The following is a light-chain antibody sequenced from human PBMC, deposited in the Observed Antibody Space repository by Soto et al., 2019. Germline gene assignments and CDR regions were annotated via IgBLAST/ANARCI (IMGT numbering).Light chain of an antibody. J-gene: IGLJ2*01. V-gene: IGLV7-46*01. CDR3: LLSYSGDRV. CDR2: DTT. Sequence: VLPQYPSLTVAPGCTFTLTCGSSTGAVTSGHYPYWFQQKPGQAPKTLIYDTTDKHSCTPARFSGSLLGGKAALTLSGAPTQDEADYHCLLSYSGDRVFGAGTQLNVL. CDR1: TGAVTSGHY.